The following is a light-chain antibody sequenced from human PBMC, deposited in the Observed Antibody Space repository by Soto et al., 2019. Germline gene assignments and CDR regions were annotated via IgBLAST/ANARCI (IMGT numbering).Light chain of an antibody. V-gene: IGKV3-11*01. CDR2: DES. CDR1: QSVSSY. J-gene: IGKJ1*01. Sequence: IVLTQSPSTLSLSKGERGTLPCRASQSVSSYLAWYQQKHGEAPRLLIYDESNRATGIPARFSGSGYGTDLTLPISSLEHEDFAVYYCQQRSNWPPWTFGQGTKVDIK. CDR3: QQRSNWPPWT.